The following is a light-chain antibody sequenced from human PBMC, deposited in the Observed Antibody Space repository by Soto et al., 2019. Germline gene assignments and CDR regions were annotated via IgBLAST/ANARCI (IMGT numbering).Light chain of an antibody. CDR2: EVS. Sequence: SVLTQPASVSGSPRQSITISCTGTSSDVGGYDYVSWYQLHPGKAPKLMVFEVSNRPSGVSYRFSGSKSGNTASLTISGLQAEDEADYFCSSYSISTAYLFGTGTKVTVL. CDR3: SSYSISTAYL. J-gene: IGLJ1*01. CDR1: SSDVGGYDY. V-gene: IGLV2-14*01.